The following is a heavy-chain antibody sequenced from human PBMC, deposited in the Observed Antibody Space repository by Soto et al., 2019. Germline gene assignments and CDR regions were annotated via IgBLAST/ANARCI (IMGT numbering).Heavy chain of an antibody. CDR1: GFIFSNAW. V-gene: IGHV3-15*07. Sequence: PGGSLRLPCVASGFIFSNAWMNWVRQAPGKGLEWVGRIKSKSTGGTIDYAAPVQGRFTISRDDSKNMVYLQMNSLKTEDTAVYYCATGGYFLDYWGQGT. J-gene: IGHJ4*02. CDR3: ATGGYFLDY. D-gene: IGHD3-16*01. CDR2: IKSKSTGGTI.